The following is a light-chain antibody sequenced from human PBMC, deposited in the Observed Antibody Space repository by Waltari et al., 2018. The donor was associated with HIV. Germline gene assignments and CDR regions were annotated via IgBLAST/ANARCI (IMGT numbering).Light chain of an antibody. V-gene: IGKV3-15*01. CDR3: QQYNHWPRT. CDR2: DAS. CDR1: YSVAGN. Sequence: EIVMTQSPATLSVSLGEKATLSCKARYSVAGNLAWYQQKPGQAPRLLIHDASTRAAGIPARFSCSGSGTEFSLSISSLQSEDSAIYYCQQYNHWPRTFGQGTKVEIK. J-gene: IGKJ1*01.